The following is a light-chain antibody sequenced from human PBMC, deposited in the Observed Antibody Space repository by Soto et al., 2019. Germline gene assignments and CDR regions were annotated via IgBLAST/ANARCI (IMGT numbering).Light chain of an antibody. CDR1: QNIRTY. J-gene: IGKJ2*03. CDR3: QQTYSALNS. Sequence: IQVTQSPSSLSASVGDRVTITCRASQNIRTYLNWYQQRPGKPPKFLIHTASTLQSGVPSRFSGSGSGTDFTLTISSLQPEDFATYYCQQTYSALNSFGQGTKLEIK. V-gene: IGKV1-39*01. CDR2: TAS.